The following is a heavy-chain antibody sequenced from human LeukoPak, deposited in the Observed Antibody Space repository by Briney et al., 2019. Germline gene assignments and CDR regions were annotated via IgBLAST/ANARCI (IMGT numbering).Heavy chain of an antibody. V-gene: IGHV3-7*03. CDR2: IKQDGSEI. J-gene: IGHJ4*02. CDR3: ARIAVAAFDY. Sequence: GGSLGLSCAASGFTLSSYWMSWVRQAPGKGLEWVANIKQDGSEIYYVASVKGRFTISRDNAKNSLYLQMNSLRAEDTAVYYCARIAVAAFDYWGQGTLVTVSS. D-gene: IGHD6-19*01. CDR1: GFTLSSYW.